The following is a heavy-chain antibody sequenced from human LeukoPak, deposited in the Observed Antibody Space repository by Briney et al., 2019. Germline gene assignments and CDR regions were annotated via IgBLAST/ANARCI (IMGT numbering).Heavy chain of an antibody. V-gene: IGHV1-69*01. CDR3: ARSLGYCSGGSCSPGY. Sequence: GASVKVSCKASGGTFSRYGISWVRQAPGLGLEDMGGIIPFSGTTNHAQKFQGRVTITADESTSTVYMELSGLTSEDAAVYYCARSLGYCSGGSCSPGYWGQGTLVTVSS. CDR1: GGTFSRYG. J-gene: IGHJ4*02. CDR2: IIPFSGTT. D-gene: IGHD2-15*01.